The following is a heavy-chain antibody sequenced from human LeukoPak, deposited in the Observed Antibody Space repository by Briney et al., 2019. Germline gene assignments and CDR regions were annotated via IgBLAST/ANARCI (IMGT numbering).Heavy chain of an antibody. J-gene: IGHJ4*02. CDR3: AKDESSGSPYYFDY. CDR1: GITFSSSA. CDR2: ISASGGST. V-gene: IGHV3-23*01. D-gene: IGHD3-22*01. Sequence: GGSLRLSCAASGITFSSSAMSWVRQVPGKGLEWVSGISASGGSTSYADSVRGRFTISRDNSKNTLYVQMNSLRDEDTAVYYCAKDESSGSPYYFDYWGQGTLVTVSS.